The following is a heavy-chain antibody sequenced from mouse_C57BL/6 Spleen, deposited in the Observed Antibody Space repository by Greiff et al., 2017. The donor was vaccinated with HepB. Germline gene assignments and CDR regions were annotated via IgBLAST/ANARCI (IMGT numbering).Heavy chain of an antibody. Sequence: QVQLKESGAELMKPGASVKLSCKATGYTFTGYWIEWVKQRPGHGLEWIGEILPGSGSTNYNEKFKGKATLTADTSSNTAYMQLSSLTTEDSAIYYCARWSMVPSGFAYWGQGTLVTVSA. CDR2: ILPGSGST. V-gene: IGHV1-9*01. J-gene: IGHJ3*01. CDR3: ARWSMVPSGFAY. D-gene: IGHD2-10*02. CDR1: GYTFTGYW.